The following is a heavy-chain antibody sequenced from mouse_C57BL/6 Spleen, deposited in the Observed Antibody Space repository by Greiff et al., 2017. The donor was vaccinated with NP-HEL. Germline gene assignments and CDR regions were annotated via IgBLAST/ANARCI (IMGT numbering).Heavy chain of an antibody. D-gene: IGHD2-10*02. J-gene: IGHJ4*01. V-gene: IGHV1-82*01. CDR3: ARREYEDY. CDR1: GYAFSSSW. Sequence: VQRVESGPELVKPGASVKISCKASGYAFSSSWMNWVKQRPGKGLEWIGRIYPGDGDTNYNGKFTGKATLTADTSSSTAYMQLSSLTSEDSAVYFCARREYEDYWGQGTSVTVSS. CDR2: IYPGDGDT.